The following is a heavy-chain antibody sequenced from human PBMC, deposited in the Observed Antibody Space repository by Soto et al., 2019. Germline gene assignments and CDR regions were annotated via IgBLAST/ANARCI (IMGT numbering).Heavy chain of an antibody. V-gene: IGHV1-69*02. CDR2: IIPILGIA. CDR3: AQMSIHYVWGSYEY. D-gene: IGHD3-16*01. CDR1: GGTFSSYT. J-gene: IGHJ4*02. Sequence: QVQLVQSGAEVKKPGSSVKVSCKASGGTFSSYTISWVRQAPGQGLEWMGRIIPILGIANYAQKFQGRVTITADKSTSTAYMELSSLRSEDTAVYYWAQMSIHYVWGSYEYWGQGTLVTVSS.